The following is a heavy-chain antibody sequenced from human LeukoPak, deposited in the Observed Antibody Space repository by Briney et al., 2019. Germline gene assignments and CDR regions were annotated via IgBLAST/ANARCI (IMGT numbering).Heavy chain of an antibody. J-gene: IGHJ6*03. CDR2: ISAYNGNT. V-gene: IGHV1-18*01. CDR1: GYTFTSYG. Sequence: ASVKVSCKASGYTFTSYGISWVRQAPGQGLEWMGWISAYNGNTNYAQKLQGRVTMTTDTSTSTAYMELRSLRSDDTAVYYCATLTYYYDSSGGIYYMDVWGKGTMVTVSS. CDR3: ATLTYYYDSSGGIYYMDV. D-gene: IGHD3-22*01.